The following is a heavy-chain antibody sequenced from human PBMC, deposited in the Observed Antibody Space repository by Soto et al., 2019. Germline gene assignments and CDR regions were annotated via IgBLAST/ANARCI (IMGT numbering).Heavy chain of an antibody. D-gene: IGHD3-22*01. CDR3: ARGPDSSGYYGDY. J-gene: IGHJ4*02. V-gene: IGHV3-21*01. CDR1: GFTFSSYA. Sequence: GGSLRLSCAASGFTFSSYAMTWVRQAPGKGLEWVSSISSSSSYIYYADSVKGRFTISRDNAKNSLYLQMNSLRAEDTAVYYCARGPDSSGYYGDYWGQGTLVTVSS. CDR2: ISSSSSYI.